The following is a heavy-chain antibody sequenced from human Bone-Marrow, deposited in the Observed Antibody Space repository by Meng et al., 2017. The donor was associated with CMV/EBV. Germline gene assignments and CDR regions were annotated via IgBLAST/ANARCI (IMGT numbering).Heavy chain of an antibody. CDR1: GSTFTTYD. J-gene: IGHJ4*02. D-gene: IGHD1-1*01. CDR2: MNPHSANP. V-gene: IGHV1-8*01. Sequence: CKASGSTFTTYDVSWLRQVLGQGLEWMGWMNPHSANPAYAQKFQGRVSMTSDSSRNTAYLELRDLTSEDTALYYCARDSSKLWGLGYWGQGTLVTVSS. CDR3: ARDSSKLWGLGY.